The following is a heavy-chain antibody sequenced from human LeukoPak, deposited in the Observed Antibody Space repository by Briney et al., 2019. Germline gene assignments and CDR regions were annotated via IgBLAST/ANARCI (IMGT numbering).Heavy chain of an antibody. D-gene: IGHD2-15*01. CDR2: TYYRSKWSN. V-gene: IGHV6-1*01. J-gene: IGHJ2*01. CDR1: GDSVSSNSAA. Sequence: SQTLSLTCAISGDSVSSNSAAWSWIRQSPSRGLEWLGRTYYRSKWSNDYAVSVKSRVTINPDTSQNQFSLQLNSLTPEDTAVYYCARDPIGGWYFDLWGRGTLVTVSS. CDR3: ARDPIGGWYFDL.